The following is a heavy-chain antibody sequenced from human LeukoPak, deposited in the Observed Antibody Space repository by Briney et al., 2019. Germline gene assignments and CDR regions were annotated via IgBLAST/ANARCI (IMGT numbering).Heavy chain of an antibody. Sequence: KTSETLSLTCAVYGGSFSGYYWSWIRQPPGKGLEWIGEINHSGSTNYNPSLKSRVTISVDTSKNQFSLKLSSVTAADTAVYYCARQGYCSSTSCLDAFDIWGQGTMVTVSS. CDR1: GGSFSGYY. V-gene: IGHV4-34*01. CDR2: INHSGST. CDR3: ARQGYCSSTSCLDAFDI. J-gene: IGHJ3*02. D-gene: IGHD2-2*01.